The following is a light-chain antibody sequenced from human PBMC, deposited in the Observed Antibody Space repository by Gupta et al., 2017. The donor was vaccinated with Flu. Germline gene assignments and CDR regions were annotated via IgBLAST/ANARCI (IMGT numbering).Light chain of an antibody. Sequence: PSSLAASVGDRVTITCRASQSISTYLNWYRHKPGKAPELLIYTASTLQSGVPARVSGRGSGTDFTLTISMLQPDDFATYYCQQSDDAQWTFGQGTKVE. CDR1: QSISTY. J-gene: IGKJ1*01. CDR3: QQSDDAQWT. V-gene: IGKV1-39*01. CDR2: TAS.